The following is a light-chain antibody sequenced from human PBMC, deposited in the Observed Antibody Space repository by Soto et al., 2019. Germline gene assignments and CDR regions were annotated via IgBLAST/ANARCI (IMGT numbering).Light chain of an antibody. CDR1: QSISSW. CDR3: QQYKSYWT. V-gene: IGKV1-5*03. CDR2: KAT. Sequence: DIQMTQSPSTLSASIGDRVTITCRASQSISSWLAWYQQKPGKAPKLLIYKATSSEIGVSSRFSGSGSGTVFSLTISSLQPEDSATYDCQQYKSYWTFGQGTKVEIK. J-gene: IGKJ1*01.